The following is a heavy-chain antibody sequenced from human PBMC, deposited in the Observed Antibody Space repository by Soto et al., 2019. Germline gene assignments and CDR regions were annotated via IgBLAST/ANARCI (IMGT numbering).Heavy chain of an antibody. CDR1: GASITSGGHY. D-gene: IGHD5-12*01. V-gene: IGHV4-31*03. J-gene: IGHJ4*02. Sequence: QVQLQESGPGLVKPSQTLSLTCTVSGASITSGGHYWSWIRQHPGKGLEWIGYIYYSVTTYYNPSLKSRVIISVDTSKNQFSLNLSSVTAADTAVYYCARAENERAGIYRPPDYWGQGTLVTVSS. CDR3: ARAENERAGIYRPPDY. CDR2: IYYSVTT.